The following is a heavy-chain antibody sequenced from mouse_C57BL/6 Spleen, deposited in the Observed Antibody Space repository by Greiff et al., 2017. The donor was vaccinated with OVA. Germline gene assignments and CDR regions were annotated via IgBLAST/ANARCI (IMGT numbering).Heavy chain of an antibody. D-gene: IGHD2-3*01. CDR2: IYPSDSET. CDR3: ARSRDGYYDAMDY. Sequence: QVQLQQPGAELVRPGSSVTLSCKASGYTFTSYWMDWVKQRPGQGLEWIGNIYPSDSETHYNQKFKDKATLPVDKSSSTAYMQLSSLTSEDSAVYDCARSRDGYYDAMDYWGQGTSVTVSS. J-gene: IGHJ4*01. CDR1: GYTFTSYW. V-gene: IGHV1-61*01.